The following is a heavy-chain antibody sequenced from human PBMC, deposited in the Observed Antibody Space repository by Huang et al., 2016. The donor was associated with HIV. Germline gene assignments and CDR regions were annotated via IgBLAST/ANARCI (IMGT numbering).Heavy chain of an antibody. CDR2: SYTSGDT. Sequence: QVQLRESGPGLVKPSQTLSLTCSVSGAAISSGSYYWTWIRQPAGEGLEWIGHSYTSGDTNYNSSWKRRVTISMETSKNQFSLELTSVTAADTAVYYCARDPNYAVGIWGQGALVTVSS. V-gene: IGHV4-61*09. CDR1: GAAISSGSYY. D-gene: IGHD3-16*01. J-gene: IGHJ4*02. CDR3: ARDPNYAVGI.